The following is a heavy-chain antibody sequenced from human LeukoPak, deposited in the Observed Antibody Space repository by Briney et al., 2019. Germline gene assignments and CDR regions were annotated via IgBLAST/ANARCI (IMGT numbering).Heavy chain of an antibody. CDR2: IWYDGSNK. V-gene: IGHV3-33*06. CDR3: AKGDYGGDFRYFDY. D-gene: IGHD4-23*01. CDR1: GFTFSSYG. J-gene: IGHJ4*02. Sequence: GGSLRLSCAASGFTFSSYGMHWVRQAPGKGLEWVAVIWYDGSNKYYADSVKGRFTISRDNSKNTLYLQMNSLRAEDTAVYYCAKGDYGGDFRYFDYWGQGTLVTVSS.